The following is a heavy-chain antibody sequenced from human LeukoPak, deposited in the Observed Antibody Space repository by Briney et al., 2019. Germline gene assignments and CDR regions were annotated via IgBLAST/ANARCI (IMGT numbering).Heavy chain of an antibody. J-gene: IGHJ4*02. CDR1: GFTFSSYA. CDR2: ISGSSDST. D-gene: IGHD6-6*01. CDR3: ARARGGEYSSSSGGFDY. Sequence: PGGSLRLSCAASGFTFSSYAMSWVRQAPGKGLEWVSTISGSSDSTYYADSVKGRFTISRDNAKNSLYLQMNSLRAEDTAVYYCARARGGEYSSSSGGFDYWGQGTLVTVSS. V-gene: IGHV3-23*01.